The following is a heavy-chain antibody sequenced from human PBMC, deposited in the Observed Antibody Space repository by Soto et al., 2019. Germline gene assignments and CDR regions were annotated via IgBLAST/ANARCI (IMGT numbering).Heavy chain of an antibody. CDR2: IRSKSYGKTT. V-gene: IGHV3-49*03. J-gene: IGHJ2*01. D-gene: IGHD4-17*01. CDR1: GFTFGDYG. CDR3: TTERWLYGDPKWYFDL. Sequence: SLRLSCSTSGFTFGDYGMTWIRQAPGKGLEWVGLIRSKSYGKTTEYAASATDRFTISRDDSKRIAYLQMNSLKADDTAVYYCTTERWLYGDPKWYFDLWGRGTLVTVS.